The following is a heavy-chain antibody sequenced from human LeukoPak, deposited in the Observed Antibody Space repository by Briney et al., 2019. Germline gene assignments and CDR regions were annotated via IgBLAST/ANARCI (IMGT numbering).Heavy chain of an antibody. V-gene: IGHV1-18*01. D-gene: IGHD2-21*01. CDR2: ISTSNGNT. CDR1: GYSFARYG. Sequence: ASVKVSCKASGYSFARYGFTWVRQAPGQGLEWLGSISTSNGNTKYVQKLQGRVTMTIDTSTSTAYMELGSLRYDDTAVYYCARTSYEKLIVFGYWGQGTLLTVSS. CDR3: ARTSYEKLIVFGY. J-gene: IGHJ4*02.